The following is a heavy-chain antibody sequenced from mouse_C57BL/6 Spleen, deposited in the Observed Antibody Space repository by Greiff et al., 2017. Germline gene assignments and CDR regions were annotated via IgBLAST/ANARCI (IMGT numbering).Heavy chain of an antibody. CDR3: TAYYYGSSYYFDY. V-gene: IGHV6-3*01. Sequence: DVKLVESGGGLVQPGGSMKLSCVASGFTFSNYWMNWVRQSPEKGLEWVAQIRLKSDNYATHYAESVKGRFTISRDDSKSSVYLQMNNLRAEDTGIYYCTAYYYGSSYYFDYWGQGTTLTVSS. J-gene: IGHJ2*01. CDR2: IRLKSDNYAT. CDR1: GFTFSNYW. D-gene: IGHD1-1*01.